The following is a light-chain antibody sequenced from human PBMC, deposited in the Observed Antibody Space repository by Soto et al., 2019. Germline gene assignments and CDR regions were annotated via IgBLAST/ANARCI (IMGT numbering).Light chain of an antibody. V-gene: IGKV3-11*01. Sequence: EIVFTRAPATLSLSPGERATLSCRASQGVSSYLAWYPQKPGQAPRLLIYDASSRATGIPARFSGSGSGTDFTLTISSLETEDFAVYYCQQRSNWPITFGQGTRLEIK. J-gene: IGKJ5*01. CDR1: QGVSSY. CDR2: DAS. CDR3: QQRSNWPIT.